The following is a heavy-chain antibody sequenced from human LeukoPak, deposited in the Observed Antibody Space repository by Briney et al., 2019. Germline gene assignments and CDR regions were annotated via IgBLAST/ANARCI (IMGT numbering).Heavy chain of an antibody. V-gene: IGHV3-7*01. J-gene: IGHJ6*03. CDR2: IKHDGSENQDGSEK. CDR1: GFTVSSNY. CDR3: ARSGRGVDSFYFYMDV. D-gene: IGHD3-10*01. Sequence: PGGSLRLSCAASGFTVSSNYVSWVRQAPGKGLEWVANIKHDGSENQDGSEKNYVDSVKGRFTISRDNAKNSLYLQMNSLRAEDTAVYYCARSGRGVDSFYFYMDVWGKGTTVTVSS.